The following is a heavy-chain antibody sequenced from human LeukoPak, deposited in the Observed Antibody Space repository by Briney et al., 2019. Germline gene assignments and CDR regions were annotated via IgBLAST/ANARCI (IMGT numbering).Heavy chain of an antibody. Sequence: PGGSLRLAWAAAGFTFSSCEMNWVRQAAGKGLEWVSYISSSGNTVLYADSVKGRFTISRDNAKNSLYLQMNSLRAEDTAVYFCARDRPGGSSWSWFDPWGQGTLVTVSS. CDR3: ARDRPGGSSWSWFDP. V-gene: IGHV3-48*03. J-gene: IGHJ5*02. CDR1: GFTFSSCE. D-gene: IGHD6-13*01. CDR2: ISSSGNTV.